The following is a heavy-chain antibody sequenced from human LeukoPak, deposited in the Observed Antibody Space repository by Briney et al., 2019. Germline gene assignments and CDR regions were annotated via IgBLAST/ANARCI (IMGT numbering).Heavy chain of an antibody. CDR3: ARELSIAVDAFDI. V-gene: IGHV3-7*03. Sequence: PGGSLRLSCAASGFTFSSYWMSWVRQAPGKGLEWVANIKQDGSEKYYVDSVKGRFTISRDNAKNSLYLQMNSLRAEDTAVCYCARELSIAVDAFDIWGQGTMVAVSS. J-gene: IGHJ3*02. CDR2: IKQDGSEK. D-gene: IGHD6-19*01. CDR1: GFTFSSYW.